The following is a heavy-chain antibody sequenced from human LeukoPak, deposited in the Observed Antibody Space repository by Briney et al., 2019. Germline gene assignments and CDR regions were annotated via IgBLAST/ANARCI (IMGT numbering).Heavy chain of an antibody. CDR3: ARGVGYYDSSGSPVDWFDP. CDR2: IGTAGDT. D-gene: IGHD3-22*01. CDR1: GFAFSSYD. Sequence: GGSLRLSCAASGFAFSSYDMHWVRQATGKGLEWVSAIGTAGDTYYPGSVKGRFTISRENARNSLYLQMNSLRAGDTAVYYCARGVGYYDSSGSPVDWFDPWGQGTLVTVSS. J-gene: IGHJ5*02. V-gene: IGHV3-13*01.